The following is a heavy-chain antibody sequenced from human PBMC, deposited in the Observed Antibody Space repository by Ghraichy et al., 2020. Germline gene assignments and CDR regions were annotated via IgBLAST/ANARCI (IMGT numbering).Heavy chain of an antibody. Sequence: GESLRLSCAASGFTFSNYGMHWVRQAPGKGLEWVAVLSYDGSNTKYADSVKGRFTISRDNSKNTLFLQMNSLRAEDTALYYCAKDYGACMDVWGQGTTVTVSS. CDR3: AKDYGACMDV. CDR2: LSYDGSNT. D-gene: IGHD3-16*01. V-gene: IGHV3-30*18. J-gene: IGHJ6*02. CDR1: GFTFSNYG.